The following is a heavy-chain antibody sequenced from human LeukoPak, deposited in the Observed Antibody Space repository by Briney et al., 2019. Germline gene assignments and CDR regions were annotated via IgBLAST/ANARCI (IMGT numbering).Heavy chain of an antibody. D-gene: IGHD5-18*01. Sequence: GESLRLSCAASGFTFSSYAMNWAPKAQGKGLKWAPAISGSGGNTYYADSVKGRLTISRDNPKNTVYLQMNSLRAEDTAVYYCAKGGGYSCATKFDYWGQGTLVTVSS. J-gene: IGHJ4*02. CDR1: GFTFSSYA. V-gene: IGHV3-23*01. CDR3: AKGGGYSCATKFDY. CDR2: ISGSGGNT.